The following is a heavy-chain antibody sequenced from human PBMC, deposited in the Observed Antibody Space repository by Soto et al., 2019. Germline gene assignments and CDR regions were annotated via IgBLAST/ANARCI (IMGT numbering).Heavy chain of an antibody. V-gene: IGHV3-74*01. CDR1: GFTFSSYW. CDR2: INSDGSST. CDR3: VRTSLVVAAATREDY. D-gene: IGHD2-15*01. Sequence: EVQLVESGGGLAQPGESLTLSCAASGFTFSSYWMHWVRQAPGKGLVWVSRINSDGSSTSYAVSVKGRFTISRDNAKNTLYLPMNSLRAEDTALYYCVRTSLVVAAATREDYWGQGTLVTFAA. J-gene: IGHJ4*02.